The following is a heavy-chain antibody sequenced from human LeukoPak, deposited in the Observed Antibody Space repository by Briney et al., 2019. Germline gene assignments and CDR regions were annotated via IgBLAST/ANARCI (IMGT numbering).Heavy chain of an antibody. J-gene: IGHJ4*02. V-gene: IGHV4-39*07. CDR3: ARLSGRGWDSDY. Sequence: PSETLSLTCTVSGGSISSSSYYWGWIRQPPGKGLEWIGSIYYSGSTHYNPSLKSRLTMSADTSRNQFSLRLTSVTAADTAVYYCARLSGRGWDSDYWGQGTPVTVSS. CDR1: GGSISSSSYY. D-gene: IGHD3-10*01. CDR2: IYYSGST.